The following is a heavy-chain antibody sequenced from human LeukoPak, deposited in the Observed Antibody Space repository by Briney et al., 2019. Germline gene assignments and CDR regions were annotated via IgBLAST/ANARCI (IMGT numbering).Heavy chain of an antibody. CDR2: ISAYNGNT. D-gene: IGHD2-2*01. V-gene: IGHV1-18*01. CDR3: ARDHGVVVPAAYMDV. J-gene: IGHJ6*03. CDR1: GYTFTSYG. Sequence: GASVKVSCKASGYTFTSYGISWVRQAPGQGLEWMGWISAYNGNTNYAQKLQGRVTMTTDTSTSTAYMELGSLRSDDTAVYYCARDHGVVVPAAYMDVWGKGTTVTVSS.